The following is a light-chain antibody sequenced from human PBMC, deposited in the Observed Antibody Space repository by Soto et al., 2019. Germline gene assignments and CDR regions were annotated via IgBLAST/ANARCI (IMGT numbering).Light chain of an antibody. CDR1: QSISSY. J-gene: IGKJ1*01. Sequence: DIQMTQSPSSLSASVGDRVTITCRASQSISSYLNWYQQKPGKAPKLLIYAASSLQSGVPSRFSGSGSGTDFTLTISSLQPEDFAVYYCQLYGTSPKPFGQGTKVEIK. CDR3: QLYGTSPKP. CDR2: AAS. V-gene: IGKV1-39*02.